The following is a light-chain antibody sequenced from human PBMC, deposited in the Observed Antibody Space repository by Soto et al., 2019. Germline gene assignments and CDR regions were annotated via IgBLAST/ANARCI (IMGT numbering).Light chain of an antibody. J-gene: IGKJ4*01. Sequence: EIVMTQSPATLSVAPGEGATLSCKASQNVYNNLAWYQQRPGQPPRLLIYDASTRATGISARFSGSGYGTEFTLTISSLQSEDFAVYFCQQCRYWPLTFGGGTKVAIK. CDR1: QNVYNN. V-gene: IGKV3-15*01. CDR2: DAS. CDR3: QQCRYWPLT.